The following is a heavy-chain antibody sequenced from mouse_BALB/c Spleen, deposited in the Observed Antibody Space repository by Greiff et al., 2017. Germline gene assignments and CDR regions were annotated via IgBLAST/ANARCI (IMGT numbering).Heavy chain of an antibody. V-gene: IGHV1S81*02. Sequence: QVQLQQPGAELVKPGASVKLSCKASGYTFTSYWMHWVKQRPGQGLEWIGEINPSNGRTNYNEKFKSKATLTVDKSSSTAYMQLSSLTSEDSAVYYCARRDYDYDGAFAYWGQGTLVTVSA. CDR3: ARRDYDYDGAFAY. D-gene: IGHD2-4*01. CDR1: GYTFTSYW. CDR2: INPSNGRT. J-gene: IGHJ3*01.